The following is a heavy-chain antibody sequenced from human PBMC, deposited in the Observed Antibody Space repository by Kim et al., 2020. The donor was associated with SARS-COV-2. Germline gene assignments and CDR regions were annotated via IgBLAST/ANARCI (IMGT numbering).Heavy chain of an antibody. CDR3: ARDCAAAGGTCLDY. CDR2: IYHSGST. J-gene: IGHJ4*02. V-gene: IGHV4-4*02. Sequence: SETLSLTCAVSGGSISSSNWWSWVRQPPGKGLEWIGEIYHSGSTSYNPSLKSRVTISVDKSKNQFSLKLSSATAADTAVYYCARDCAAAGGTCLDYWGQGTLVTVSS. CDR1: GGSISSSNW. D-gene: IGHD6-13*01.